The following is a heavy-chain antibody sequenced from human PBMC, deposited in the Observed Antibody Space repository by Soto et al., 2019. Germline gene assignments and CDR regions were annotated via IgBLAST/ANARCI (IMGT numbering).Heavy chain of an antibody. CDR1: GFTFSSYA. CDR2: ISYDGSNK. J-gene: IGHJ6*02. V-gene: IGHV3-30-3*01. CDR3: ARDPQTMFYYYYGMDV. Sequence: PGGSLRLSCAASGFTFSSYAMHWVRQAPGKGLEWVAVISYDGSNKYYADSVKGRFTISRDNSKNTLYLQMNSLRAEDTAVYYCARDPQTMFYYYYGMDVWGQGTTVTVSS. D-gene: IGHD3-10*02.